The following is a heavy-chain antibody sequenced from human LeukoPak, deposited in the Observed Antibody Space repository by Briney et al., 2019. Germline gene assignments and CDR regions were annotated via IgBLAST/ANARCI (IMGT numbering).Heavy chain of an antibody. Sequence: ASVKVSCKASGYTFTGYYMHWVRQAPGQGLEWMGWINPNSGGTNYAQKFQGRVTMTRDTSISTAYMELSRLRSDDTAVYYCARGSLADYYDSSGYYPRYWGQGTLVTVSS. V-gene: IGHV1-2*02. J-gene: IGHJ4*02. CDR2: INPNSGGT. CDR3: ARGSLADYYDSSGYYPRY. CDR1: GYTFTGYY. D-gene: IGHD3-22*01.